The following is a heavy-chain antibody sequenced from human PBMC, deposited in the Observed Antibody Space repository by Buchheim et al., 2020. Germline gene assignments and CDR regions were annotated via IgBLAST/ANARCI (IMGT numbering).Heavy chain of an antibody. CDR2: IYQSGIT. D-gene: IGHD6-13*01. CDR1: GASISSRNW. CDR3: AKTGAQGYLEY. J-gene: IGHJ4*02. Sequence: QVQLQESGPGLVKPSGTLSLTCSVSGASISSRNWWTWVRQSPGKGLEWIGEIYQSGITNYNPSLKSRVTISMDKSKNQFSLKVNSVTAADTAVFHCAKTGAQGYLEYWGQG. V-gene: IGHV4-4*02.